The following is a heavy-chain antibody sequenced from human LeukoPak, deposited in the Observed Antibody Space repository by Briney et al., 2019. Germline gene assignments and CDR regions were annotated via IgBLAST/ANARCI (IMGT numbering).Heavy chain of an antibody. CDR1: GGTFSSYA. CDR2: IIPIFGTA. J-gene: IGHJ5*02. V-gene: IGHV1-69*06. D-gene: IGHD3-10*01. Sequence: SVKVSCKASGGTFSSYAISWVRQAPGQGLEWMGGIIPIFGTANYAQKFQGRVTITADKSTSAAYMELSSLRSEDTAVYYCARDPYGSGSNWFDPWGQGTLVTVSS. CDR3: ARDPYGSGSNWFDP.